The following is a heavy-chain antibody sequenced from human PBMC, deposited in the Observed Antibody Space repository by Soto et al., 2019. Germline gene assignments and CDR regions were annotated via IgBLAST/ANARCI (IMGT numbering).Heavy chain of an antibody. CDR3: ARGLSVVLPAATDDEFDI. D-gene: IGHD2-2*01. V-gene: IGHV1-2*04. CDR1: GYTFTGYY. CDR2: INPNSGGT. J-gene: IGHJ6*02. Sequence: ASVKVSCKASGYTFTGYYMHWVRQAPGQGLEWMGWINPNSGGTNYAQKFQGWVTMTRDTSISTAYMELSRLRSDDTAVYYCARGLSVVLPAATDDEFDICGQRTTVTVSS.